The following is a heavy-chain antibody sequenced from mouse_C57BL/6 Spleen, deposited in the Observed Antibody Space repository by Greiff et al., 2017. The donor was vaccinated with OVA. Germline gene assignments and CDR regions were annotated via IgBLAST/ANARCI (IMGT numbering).Heavy chain of an antibody. D-gene: IGHD1-1*01. Sequence: EVQVVESEGGLVQPGSSMKLSCTASGFTFSDYYMAWVRQVPEKGLEWVANINYDGSSTYYLDSLKSRFIISRDNAKNILYLQMSSLKSEDTATYYCARGDYGSSAWFAYWGQGTLVTVSA. CDR2: INYDGSST. V-gene: IGHV5-16*01. J-gene: IGHJ3*01. CDR1: GFTFSDYY. CDR3: ARGDYGSSAWFAY.